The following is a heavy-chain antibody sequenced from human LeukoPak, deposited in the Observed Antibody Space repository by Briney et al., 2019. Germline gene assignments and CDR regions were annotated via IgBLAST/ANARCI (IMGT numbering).Heavy chain of an antibody. J-gene: IGHJ4*02. Sequence: PGGSLRLSCAASGFTFTTYWMSWVRQLPGKGLEWVANINQGGTEKYYVGSVKGRFTISRDNAKNSLDLQMNSLRVEDTGIYYCVKVAKYYYGSETYYFFEHWGQGTPVTASS. CDR3: VKVAKYYYGSETYYFFEH. CDR2: INQGGTEK. D-gene: IGHD3-10*01. CDR1: GFTFTTYW. V-gene: IGHV3-7*01.